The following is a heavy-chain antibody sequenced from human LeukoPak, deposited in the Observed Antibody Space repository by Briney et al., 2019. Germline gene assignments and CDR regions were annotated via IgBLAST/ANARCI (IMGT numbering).Heavy chain of an antibody. Sequence: GGSLRLSCAASGFTFSSYSMNWVRQARGKGLEWVSSISSSSSYIYYADSVKGRFTISRDNAKNSLYLQMNSLRAEDTAVYYCARAEVEMATIFFDYWGQGTLVTVSS. V-gene: IGHV3-21*01. J-gene: IGHJ4*02. CDR2: ISSSSSYI. CDR1: GFTFSSYS. CDR3: ARAEVEMATIFFDY. D-gene: IGHD5-24*01.